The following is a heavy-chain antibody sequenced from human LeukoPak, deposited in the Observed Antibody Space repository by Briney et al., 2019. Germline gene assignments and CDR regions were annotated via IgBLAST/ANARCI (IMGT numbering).Heavy chain of an antibody. Sequence: GGSLRLSCAASGFTFSSYAMHWVRQAPGKGLEWVAVISYDGSNKYYADSVKGRFTISRDNSKNTLYLQMNSLRAEDTAVYYCARDSRQFGSYSARWGQGTLVTVSS. V-gene: IGHV3-30-3*01. D-gene: IGHD3-10*01. CDR2: ISYDGSNK. CDR3: ARDSRQFGSYSAR. CDR1: GFTFSSYA. J-gene: IGHJ4*02.